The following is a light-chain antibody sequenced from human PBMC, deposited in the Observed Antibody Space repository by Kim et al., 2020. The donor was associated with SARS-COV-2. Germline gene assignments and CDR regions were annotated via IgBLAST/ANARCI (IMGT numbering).Light chain of an antibody. Sequence: ALGQTVRITCQGDSLRRYYASWYQQKPGQAPVLVIYGKNNRPSGIPDRFSGSRSGNTASLTITGAQAEDEADYYCNSRDSSGNHWVFGGGTQLTVL. J-gene: IGLJ3*02. CDR2: GKN. V-gene: IGLV3-19*01. CDR1: SLRRYY. CDR3: NSRDSSGNHWV.